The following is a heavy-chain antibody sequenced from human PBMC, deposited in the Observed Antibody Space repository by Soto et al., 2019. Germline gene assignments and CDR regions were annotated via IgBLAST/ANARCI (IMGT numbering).Heavy chain of an antibody. J-gene: IGHJ1*01. CDR2: ISGSGGST. CDR3: SRQGIVVVTARSEYFQH. V-gene: IGHV3-23*01. D-gene: IGHD2-21*02. CDR1: GFTFSSYA. Sequence: EVQLLESGGGLVQPGGSLRLSCAASGFTFSSYAMSWVRQAPGKGLEWVSAISGSGGSTYYADSVKGRFTISRDNSKNTLYLQMNSLRAEDTAVYYCSRQGIVVVTARSEYFQHWGQGTLVTVSS.